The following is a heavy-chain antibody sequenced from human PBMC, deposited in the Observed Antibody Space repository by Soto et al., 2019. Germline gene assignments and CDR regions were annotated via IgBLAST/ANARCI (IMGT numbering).Heavy chain of an antibody. J-gene: IGHJ5*02. CDR2: ISPSNGDT. CDR3: ARTTRAPMIVLEDATRFDP. Sequence: GASVRVSCKASGYAFTTCGFNWVRQAPGQGLEWLGWISPSNGDTNYAQNLRGRVTMTTDTSTSKPYMELRTLKYDDKAVYYCARTTRAPMIVLEDATRFDPWG. CDR1: GYAFTTCG. D-gene: IGHD2-15*01. V-gene: IGHV1-18*04.